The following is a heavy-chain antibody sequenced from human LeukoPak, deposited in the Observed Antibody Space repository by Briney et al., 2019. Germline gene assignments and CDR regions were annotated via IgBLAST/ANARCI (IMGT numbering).Heavy chain of an antibody. CDR2: IYYSGST. Sequence: TSETLSLTCTVSGGSISSYYWSWIRQPPGKGLEWIGYIYYSGSTNYNPSLKSRVTISVDTSKNQFSLKLSSVTAADTAVYYCAGVDTAIAHFDYWGQGTLVTVSS. CDR3: AGVDTAIAHFDY. D-gene: IGHD5-18*01. V-gene: IGHV4-59*08. J-gene: IGHJ4*02. CDR1: GGSISSYY.